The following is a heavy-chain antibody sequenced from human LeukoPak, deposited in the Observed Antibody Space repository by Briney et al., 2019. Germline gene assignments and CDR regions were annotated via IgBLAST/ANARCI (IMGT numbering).Heavy chain of an antibody. D-gene: IGHD3-10*01. CDR1: GFTFSSYV. CDR3: ARASGPFDY. J-gene: IGHJ4*02. V-gene: IGHV3-33*01. CDR2: IWNDASNK. Sequence: GRSLRLSCAASGFTFSSYVMHWVRQAPGKGLEWVAVIWNDASNKYYADSVKGRFTISRDNSKNTLYLQMNSLRDEDTAVYSCARASGPFDYWGQGTLVTVSS.